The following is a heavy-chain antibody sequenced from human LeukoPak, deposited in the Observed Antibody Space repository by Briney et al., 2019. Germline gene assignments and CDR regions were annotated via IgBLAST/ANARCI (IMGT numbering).Heavy chain of an antibody. Sequence: GGSLRLSCAASGFTFSSYAMSWVRQPPGKGLEWVSTTSGSGATTYYADSVKGRFTISRDNSKNTLYLQMNSLRAEDTAVYYCARAIWFGELFVSDYMDVWGKGTTVTVSS. V-gene: IGHV3-23*01. CDR3: ARAIWFGELFVSDYMDV. CDR1: GFTFSSYA. CDR2: TSGSGATT. D-gene: IGHD3-10*01. J-gene: IGHJ6*03.